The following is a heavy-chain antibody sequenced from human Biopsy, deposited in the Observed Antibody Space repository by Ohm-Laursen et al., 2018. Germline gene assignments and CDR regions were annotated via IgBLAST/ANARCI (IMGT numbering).Heavy chain of an antibody. V-gene: IGHV1-46*01. D-gene: IGHD5-24*01. Sequence: SSVKVSCKASGYSFSTYDVNWARQAPGQGLEWMGIINPSGGDTTYAQNFQGRLIMTRDTSTSTVYMELSSLTSEDTAVYSCARTDDFNFDFDYWGQGTLVTVSS. J-gene: IGHJ4*02. CDR3: ARTDDFNFDFDY. CDR2: INPSGGDT. CDR1: GYSFSTYD.